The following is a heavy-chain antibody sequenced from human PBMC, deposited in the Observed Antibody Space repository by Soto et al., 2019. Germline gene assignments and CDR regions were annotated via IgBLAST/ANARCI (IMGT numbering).Heavy chain of an antibody. CDR1: GFTFSSYW. J-gene: IGHJ3*02. CDR2: VNSDGSGT. V-gene: IGHV3-74*01. D-gene: IGHD2-21*02. CDR3: TREAYCGGDCHYDAFDI. Sequence: GGSLRLSCAASGFTFSSYWMHWVRQAPGKGLVWVSRVNSDGSGTRYADSVKGRFTISRDNAKNTLYLQMNSLRAEDTAVYYCTREAYCGGDCHYDAFDIWGRGTMVTVSS.